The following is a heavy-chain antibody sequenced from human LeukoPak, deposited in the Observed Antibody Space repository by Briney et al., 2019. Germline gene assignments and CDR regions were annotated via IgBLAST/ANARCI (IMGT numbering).Heavy chain of an antibody. J-gene: IGHJ5*02. D-gene: IGHD3-22*01. V-gene: IGHV4-4*07. CDR1: GGSFSGYY. Sequence: SETLSLTCAVYGGSFSGYYWSWIRQPAGKGLEWIGRIYTSGSTNYNPSLKSRVTMSADTSKNQFSLKLSSVTAADTAVYYCARDSGYYYDSWWFDPWGQGTLVTVSS. CDR2: IYTSGST. CDR3: ARDSGYYYDSWWFDP.